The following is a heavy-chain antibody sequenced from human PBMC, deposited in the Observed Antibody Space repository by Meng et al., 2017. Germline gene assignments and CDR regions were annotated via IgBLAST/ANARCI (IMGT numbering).Heavy chain of an antibody. CDR1: GFTFSNAW. CDR3: TTRGGKVAGFV. V-gene: IGHV3-15*01. Sequence: GESLKISCAASGFTFSNAWMSWVRQAPGKGLEWVGRIKSKTDGGTTDYAAPVKGRFTISRDDSKNTLYLLMNSLKTEDTAVYYCTTRGGKVAGFVWGQGNLVTVSS. CDR2: IKSKTDGGTT. D-gene: IGHD6-19*01. J-gene: IGHJ4*02.